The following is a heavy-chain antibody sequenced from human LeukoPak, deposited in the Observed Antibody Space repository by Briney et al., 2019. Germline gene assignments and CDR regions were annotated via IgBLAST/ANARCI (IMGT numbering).Heavy chain of an antibody. CDR2: ITPSGGT. D-gene: IGHD5-24*01. V-gene: IGHV1-2*02. J-gene: IGHJ4*02. Sequence: ASVKVSFKASGYTFTIYAIHWVRQAPGQGLEWMGWITPSGGTNYPQKFQGRVAITWDTAITTACMDLSRLTSDDTAVYYCARDRYGDGFAHLDYWGQGALVTVSS. CDR1: GYTFTIYA. CDR3: ARDRYGDGFAHLDY.